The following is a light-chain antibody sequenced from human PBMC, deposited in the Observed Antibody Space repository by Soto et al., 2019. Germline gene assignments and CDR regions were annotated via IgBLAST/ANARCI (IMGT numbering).Light chain of an antibody. J-gene: IGKJ3*01. Sequence: DIQMTQSPSSVSAFVGDRVIITCRASQGISRSLAWYQQKSGEAAKLLIYAASNLQSGVPSRFSGSGSGTDFTLTITRLQPEDFATYYCQQANSFRFTVGPGTKVDSK. CDR1: QGISRS. CDR3: QQANSFRFT. CDR2: AAS. V-gene: IGKV1-12*01.